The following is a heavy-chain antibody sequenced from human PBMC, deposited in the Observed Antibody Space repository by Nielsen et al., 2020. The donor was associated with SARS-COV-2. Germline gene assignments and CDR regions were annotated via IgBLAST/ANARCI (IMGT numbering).Heavy chain of an antibody. J-gene: IGHJ6*03. CDR3: ARDGEIMITFGGLMDV. CDR1: GFTFSSYS. Sequence: GESLKISCAASGFTFSSYSMNWVRQAPGKGLEWVSSISSSSSYIYYADSVKGRFTISRDNAKNSLYLQMNSLRVEDTAVYYCARDGEIMITFGGLMDVWGKGTTVTVSS. V-gene: IGHV3-21*01. D-gene: IGHD3-16*01. CDR2: ISSSSSYI.